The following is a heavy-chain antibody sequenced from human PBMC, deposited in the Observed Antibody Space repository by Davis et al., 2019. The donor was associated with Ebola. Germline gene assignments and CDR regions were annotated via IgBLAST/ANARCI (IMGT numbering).Heavy chain of an antibody. CDR2: ISYDGSNK. V-gene: IGHV3-30*18. D-gene: IGHD3-3*01. CDR3: AKGVATIFGVVTDYYYYGMDV. CDR1: GFTFSSYG. J-gene: IGHJ6*02. Sequence: GESLKISCAASGFTFSSYGMHWVRQAPGKGLEWVAVISYDGSNKYYADYVKGRFTISRDNSKNTLYLQMNSLRAEDTAVYYCAKGVATIFGVVTDYYYYGMDVWGQGTTVTVSS.